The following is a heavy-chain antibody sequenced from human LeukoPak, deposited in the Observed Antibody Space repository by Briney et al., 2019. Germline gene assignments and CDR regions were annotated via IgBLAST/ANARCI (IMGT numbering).Heavy chain of an antibody. CDR2: ISWNSGSI. D-gene: IGHD3-10*01. Sequence: GGSLRLSCAASGFTFDDYAMHWVRQAPGKGLEWVSGISWNSGSIGYADSVKGRFTISRDNAKNSLYLQMNSLRAEDTALYYCAKGAHYGSGSYSYFDYWGQGTLVTVSP. CDR1: GFTFDDYA. CDR3: AKGAHYGSGSYSYFDY. J-gene: IGHJ4*02. V-gene: IGHV3-9*01.